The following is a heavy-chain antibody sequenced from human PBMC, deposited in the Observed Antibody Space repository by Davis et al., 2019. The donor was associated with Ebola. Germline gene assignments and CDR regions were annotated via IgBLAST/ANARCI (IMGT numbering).Heavy chain of an antibody. Sequence: SETLSLTCTVSGGSITSYYCSWTRQLPGKRLEWTGYMHVSGTSNYDPSLKSPVTISVDTSKDQFSLKLTSMSDADTAVYYCARGDTSSFAGNGYYLDYWGQGIPVTVSS. V-gene: IGHV4-59*08. CDR3: ARGDTSSFAGNGYYLDY. D-gene: IGHD6-13*01. CDR1: GGSITSYY. J-gene: IGHJ4*02. CDR2: MHVSGTS.